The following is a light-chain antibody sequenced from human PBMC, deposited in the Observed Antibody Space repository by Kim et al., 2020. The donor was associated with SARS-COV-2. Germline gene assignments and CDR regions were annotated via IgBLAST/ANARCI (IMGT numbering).Light chain of an antibody. CDR3: SSHASPNNAFV. CDR1: SSDVGRYYF. V-gene: IGLV2-8*01. J-gene: IGLJ1*01. Sequence: QSVTVSCTGTSSDVGRYYFVSWYQHHPGKAPKVIIYEVTKRSSGVPDRFSGSKSGNTASLTVSGLQAEDEADYYCSSHASPNNAFVFGTGTKVTVL. CDR2: EVT.